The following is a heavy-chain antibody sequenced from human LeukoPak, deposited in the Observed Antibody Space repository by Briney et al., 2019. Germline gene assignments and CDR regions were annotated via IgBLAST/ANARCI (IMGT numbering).Heavy chain of an antibody. J-gene: IGHJ4*02. Sequence: GGSLRLSCAASGFTFDDYGMSWVRQAPGKGLEWVSGINWNGGSTGYADSVKGRFTISRGNAKNSLYLQMNSLRAEDTALYYCARGAEGIAAAYFDYWGQGTLVTVSS. CDR3: ARGAEGIAAAYFDY. D-gene: IGHD6-13*01. CDR2: INWNGGST. V-gene: IGHV3-20*04. CDR1: GFTFDDYG.